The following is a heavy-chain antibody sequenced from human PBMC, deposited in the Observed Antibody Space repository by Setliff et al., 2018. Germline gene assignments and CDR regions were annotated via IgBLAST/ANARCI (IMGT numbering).Heavy chain of an antibody. J-gene: IGHJ4*02. CDR2: MYGVGAT. D-gene: IGHD4-17*01. CDR1: GFSINVYS. CDR3: AKDRVPDGYWDFDY. Sequence: GGSLRLSCAASGFSINVYSMTWVRQAPGKGLECVSGMYGVGATFYADSVKGRFTIPRDISENTLYLQMNSLRPEDTAVYYCAKDRVPDGYWDFDYWGQGILVTVSS. V-gene: IGHV3-23*01.